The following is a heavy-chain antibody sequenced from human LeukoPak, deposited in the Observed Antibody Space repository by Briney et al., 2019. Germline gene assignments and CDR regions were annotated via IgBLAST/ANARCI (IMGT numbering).Heavy chain of an antibody. J-gene: IGHJ6*02. CDR1: GFTFSSYG. D-gene: IGHD2-2*01. V-gene: IGHV3-33*01. Sequence: GRSLRLSCAASGFTFSSYGMHWVRQAPGKGLEWVAVTWYDGSNNYYADSVKGRFTISRDNSKNTLYLQMNSPRAEDTAVYYCTRGGYCSSTSCYVYYYGMDVWGQGTTVTVSS. CDR2: TWYDGSNN. CDR3: TRGGYCSSTSCYVYYYGMDV.